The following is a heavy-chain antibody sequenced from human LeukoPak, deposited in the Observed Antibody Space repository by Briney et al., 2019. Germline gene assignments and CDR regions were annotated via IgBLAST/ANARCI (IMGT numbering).Heavy chain of an antibody. V-gene: IGHV1-18*01. CDR2: ISAYNGNT. Sequence: ASVKVSCKASGYTFTSYGISWVRQAPGQGLEWMGWISAYNGNTNYAQKFQGRVTMTRDTSISTAYMELSRLRSDDTAVYYCARDWEYQQLAPWGQGTLVTVSS. CDR1: GYTFTSYG. CDR3: ARDWEYQQLAP. J-gene: IGHJ5*02. D-gene: IGHD2-2*01.